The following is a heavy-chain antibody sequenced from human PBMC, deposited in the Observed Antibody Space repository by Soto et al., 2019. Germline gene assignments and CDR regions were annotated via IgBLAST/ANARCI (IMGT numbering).Heavy chain of an antibody. CDR3: ARQGYCSSTSCYLEEYYYYYMDV. CDR2: IYSGGST. D-gene: IGHD2-2*01. Sequence: GGSLRLSCAASGFTVSSNYMSWVRQAPGKGLEWVSVIYSGGSTYYADSVKGRFTISRDNSKNTLYLQMNSLRAEDTAVYYCARQGYCSSTSCYLEEYYYYYMDVWGKGTTVTVSS. J-gene: IGHJ6*03. CDR1: GFTVSSNY. V-gene: IGHV3-66*04.